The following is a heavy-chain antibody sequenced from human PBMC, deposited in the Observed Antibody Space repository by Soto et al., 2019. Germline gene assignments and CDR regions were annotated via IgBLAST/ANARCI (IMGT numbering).Heavy chain of an antibody. V-gene: IGHV1-18*04. D-gene: IGHD2-2*01. CDR2: ISAYNGNT. CDR3: ARTPYCSSTSCYSEYNWFDP. Sequence: QVQLVQSGAEVKKPGASVKVSCKASGYTFTSYGISWVRQAPGQGLEGMGWISAYNGNTNYAQKLQGRVTMTTDTSTSTAYMELRSLRSDDTAVYYCARTPYCSSTSCYSEYNWFDPWGQGTLVTVSS. J-gene: IGHJ5*02. CDR1: GYTFTSYG.